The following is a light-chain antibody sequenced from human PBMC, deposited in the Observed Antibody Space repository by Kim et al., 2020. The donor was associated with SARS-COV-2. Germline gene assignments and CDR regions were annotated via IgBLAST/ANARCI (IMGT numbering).Light chain of an antibody. J-gene: IGLJ2*01. CDR2: DPN. CDR1: SGDVDGYNV. CDR3: CSYAGSNNVV. Sequence: GQMVTTSRSGTSGDVDGYNVASYYQQHPSAAPVIIFDDPNRRPSVVPHRFAGSSCGNTASLTVSGHQAEDEADYYCCSYAGSNNVVFGGGTQLTVL. V-gene: IGLV2-8*01.